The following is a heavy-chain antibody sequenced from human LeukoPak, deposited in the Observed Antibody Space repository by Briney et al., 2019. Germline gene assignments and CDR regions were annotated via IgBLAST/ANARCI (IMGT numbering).Heavy chain of an antibody. J-gene: IGHJ4*02. V-gene: IGHV3-21*01. CDR1: GFTFSSYS. CDR2: ISSSSSYI. CDR3: ARDKAVAAKASDY. Sequence: PGGSLRLSCAASGFTFSSYSMNWVRQAPGKGLEWVSSISSSSSYIYYADSVKGRFTISRDNAKNSLYLQMNSLRAEDTAVYYCARDKAVAAKASDYWGQGTLVTVSS. D-gene: IGHD2-15*01.